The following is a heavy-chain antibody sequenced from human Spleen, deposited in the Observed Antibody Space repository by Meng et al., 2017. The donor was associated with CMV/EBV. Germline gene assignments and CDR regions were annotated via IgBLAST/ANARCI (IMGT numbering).Heavy chain of an antibody. CDR2: VYYGGST. J-gene: IGHJ4*01. CDR3: ARDMSSGLYYFDH. Sequence: GSLRLSCTVSGGSIRNNNYYWGWIRQSPGKGLEWIGSVYYGGSTYSNPSLTSRVTISVDTSKNQFSLELYSVTAADTAVYYCARDMSSGLYYFDHWGRGTLVTVSS. V-gene: IGHV4-39*07. D-gene: IGHD3-3*01. CDR1: GGSIRNNNYY.